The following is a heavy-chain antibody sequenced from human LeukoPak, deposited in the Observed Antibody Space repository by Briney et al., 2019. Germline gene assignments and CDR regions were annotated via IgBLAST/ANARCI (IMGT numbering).Heavy chain of an antibody. Sequence: GGSLRLSCAACGFTFSSYSMNWVRQAPGKGLEWVSSISSSSSYIYYADSVKGRFTISRDNAKNSLYLQMNSLRAEDTAVYYCARRAAAVSDYYYYGMDVWGQGTTVTVSS. CDR1: GFTFSSYS. CDR3: ARRAAAVSDYYYYGMDV. D-gene: IGHD6-13*01. J-gene: IGHJ6*02. CDR2: ISSSSSYI. V-gene: IGHV3-21*01.